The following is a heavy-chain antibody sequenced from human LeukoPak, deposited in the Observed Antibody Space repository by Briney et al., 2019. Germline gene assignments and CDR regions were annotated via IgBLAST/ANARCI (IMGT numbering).Heavy chain of an antibody. CDR3: AKTSSSSCTDY. CDR2: ISGSGVGT. D-gene: IGHD6-19*01. Sequence: GGSLRLSCAASGFTLSSYAMSWVRQAPGKGLEWVSSISGSGVGTYYADSVKGRFTFSRDNSKNTLYLQMNSLRAEDTAVYYCAKTSSSSCTDYWGQGTLVTVSS. J-gene: IGHJ4*02. CDR1: GFTLSSYA. V-gene: IGHV3-23*01.